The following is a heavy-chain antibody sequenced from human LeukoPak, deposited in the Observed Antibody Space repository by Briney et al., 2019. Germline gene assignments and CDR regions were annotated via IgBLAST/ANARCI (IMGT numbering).Heavy chain of an antibody. V-gene: IGHV4-34*01. D-gene: IGHD2-21*02. CDR1: GGSFSGYY. Sequence: SETLSLTCAVYGGSFSGYYWSWIRQPPGKGLEWIGEINHSGSTNYNPSLKSRVTISVDTSKNQFSLKLSSVTAADTAVYYCARDPGCGGDCYSRYYYYGMDVWGQGTTVTASS. J-gene: IGHJ6*02. CDR2: INHSGST. CDR3: ARDPGCGGDCYSRYYYYGMDV.